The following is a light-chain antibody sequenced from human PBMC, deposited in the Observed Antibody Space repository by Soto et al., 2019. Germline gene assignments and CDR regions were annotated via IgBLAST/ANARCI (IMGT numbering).Light chain of an antibody. CDR3: QQRGHWPPQ. CDR2: DAS. CDR1: QSVGSY. V-gene: IGKV3-11*01. Sequence: EVLLTQSPATLSLSPGERATLFCRASQSVGSYLDWYQHIPGQPPRLLICDASNRSPGVPARFSGSGSGTDFTLTISSLEPEDFAVYYCQQRGHWPPQFGPGTKVDIK. J-gene: IGKJ3*01.